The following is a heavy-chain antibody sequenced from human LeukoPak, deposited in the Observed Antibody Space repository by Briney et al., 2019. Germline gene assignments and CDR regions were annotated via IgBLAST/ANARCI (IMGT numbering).Heavy chain of an antibody. V-gene: IGHV4-61*02. CDR2: FFASGGT. Sequence: PSQTLSLTCTVSGGSISSGGYFWSWIRQPAGKGLEWIARFFASGGTNYNPSLQRRGTISVDTSKNQFSLKLRSVTSADTAVYYCASSHMLQYCSRANCGREFDYWGQGTLVTVSS. CDR3: ASSHMLQYCSRANCGREFDY. J-gene: IGHJ4*02. CDR1: GGSISSGGYF. D-gene: IGHD2-15*01.